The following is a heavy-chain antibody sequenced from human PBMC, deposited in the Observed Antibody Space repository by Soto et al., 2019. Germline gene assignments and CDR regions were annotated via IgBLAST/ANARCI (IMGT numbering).Heavy chain of an antibody. J-gene: IGHJ6*02. V-gene: IGHV3-30-3*01. CDR2: ISYDGSNK. D-gene: IGHD3-16*01. CDR1: GFTFSSYA. Sequence: QVQLVESGGGVVQPGRSLRLSCAASGFTFSSYAMHWVRQAPGKGLEWVAVISYDGSNKYYADSVKGRFTISRDNSKNTLYLQMNSLRAEDTAVYYCARGKGNLGYYYYGMDVWGQGTTVTISS. CDR3: ARGKGNLGYYYYGMDV.